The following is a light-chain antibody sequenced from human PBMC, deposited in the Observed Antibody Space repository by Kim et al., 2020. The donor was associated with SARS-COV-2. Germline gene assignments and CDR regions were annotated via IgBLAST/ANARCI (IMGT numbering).Light chain of an antibody. CDR1: ESVRDNY. Sequence: SPGERATLSCRASESVRDNYLAWYQQKPGQAPRLLIYGASSRSTGIPDRFSGSGSGTDFTLTINRLEPSDSAVYYCQHYGTAPLTFGGGTKVDIK. V-gene: IGKV3-20*01. CDR2: GAS. J-gene: IGKJ4*01. CDR3: QHYGTAPLT.